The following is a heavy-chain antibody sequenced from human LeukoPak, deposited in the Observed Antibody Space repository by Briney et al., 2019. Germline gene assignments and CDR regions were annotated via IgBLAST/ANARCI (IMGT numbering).Heavy chain of an antibody. J-gene: IGHJ6*02. CDR3: ARAGGYCQLPPCYYYYGMDV. V-gene: IGHV3-30-3*01. Sequence: GGSLRLSCAASGFTFSSYAMHWVRQAPGKGLEWVAVISYDGSNKYYADSVKGRFTISRDNSKNTLYLQMNSLRAEDTAVYYCARAGGYCQLPPCYYYYGMDVWGQGTTVTVSS. CDR2: ISYDGSNK. D-gene: IGHD2-2*01. CDR1: GFTFSSYA.